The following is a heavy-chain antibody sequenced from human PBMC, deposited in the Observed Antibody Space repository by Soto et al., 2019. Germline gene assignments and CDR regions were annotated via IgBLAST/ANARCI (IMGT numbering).Heavy chain of an antibody. CDR3: ARRKSSSWYRGYYFDY. V-gene: IGHV1-69*13. CDR2: IIPIFGTA. CDR1: GGTFSSYA. D-gene: IGHD6-13*01. Sequence: SVKVSCKASGGTFSSYAISWVRQAPGQGLEWMGGIIPIFGTANYAQKFQGRVTITADESTSTAYMELSSLRSEDTAVYYCARRKSSSWYRGYYFDYWGQGTLVTVSS. J-gene: IGHJ4*02.